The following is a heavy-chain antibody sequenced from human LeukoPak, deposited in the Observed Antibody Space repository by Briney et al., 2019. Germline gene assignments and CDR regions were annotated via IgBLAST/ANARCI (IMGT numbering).Heavy chain of an antibody. CDR1: GGTFSSYA. V-gene: IGHV1-69*13. Sequence: ASVKVSCKASGGTFSSYAISWVRQAPGQGLEWMGGIIPIFGTANYAQKFQGRVTITADESTSTAYMELSSLRSEDTAVYYCATSRAGRFLEWLPSYYYYYGMDVWGQGTTVTVS. CDR2: IIPIFGTA. CDR3: ATSRAGRFLEWLPSYYYYYGMDV. J-gene: IGHJ6*02. D-gene: IGHD3-3*01.